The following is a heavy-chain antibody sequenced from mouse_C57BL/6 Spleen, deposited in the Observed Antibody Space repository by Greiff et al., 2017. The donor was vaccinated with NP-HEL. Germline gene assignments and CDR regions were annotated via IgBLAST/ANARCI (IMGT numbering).Heavy chain of an antibody. D-gene: IGHD2-1*01. Sequence: EVQLQQSGTVLARPGASVKMSCKTSGYTFTSYWMHWVKQRPGQGLEWIGAIYPGNSDTSYNQKFKGKAKLTAVTSASTAYMELSSLTNEDSAVYYCTRERAYGNLFAYWGQGTLVTVSA. CDR2: IYPGNSDT. CDR1: GYTFTSYW. CDR3: TRERAYGNLFAY. V-gene: IGHV1-5*01. J-gene: IGHJ3*01.